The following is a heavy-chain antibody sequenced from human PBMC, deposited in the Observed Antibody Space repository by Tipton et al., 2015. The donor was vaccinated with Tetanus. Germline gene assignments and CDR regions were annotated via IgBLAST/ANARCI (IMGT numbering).Heavy chain of an antibody. V-gene: IGHV4-39*01. CDR1: GGSISSGVYY. Sequence: TLSLTCTVSGGSISSGVYYWGWLRQDPGKGLEWIGRISYSGNTAYNPSLKSRVAISVDTSKNQFSLKLTSVTAADTAVYYCARRGGDFSTGYYDSWGQGTPVIVSS. J-gene: IGHJ4*02. CDR2: ISYSGNT. D-gene: IGHD3/OR15-3a*01. CDR3: ARRGGDFSTGYYDS.